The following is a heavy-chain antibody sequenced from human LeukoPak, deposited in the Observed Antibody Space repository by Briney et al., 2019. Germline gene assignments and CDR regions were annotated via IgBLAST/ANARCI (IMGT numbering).Heavy chain of an antibody. V-gene: IGHV3-53*04. CDR1: GFTVSSNY. Sequence: GGSLRLSCAASGFTVSSNYMSWVRQAPGKGLEWVSVIYSGGSTYYADSVKGRFTISRHNSKNTLYLQMNSLRAEDTAVYYCARSGGAGELFHADYYYYYYGMDVWGQGTTVTVSS. J-gene: IGHJ6*02. D-gene: IGHD3-10*01. CDR2: IYSGGST. CDR3: ARSGGAGELFHADYYYYYYGMDV.